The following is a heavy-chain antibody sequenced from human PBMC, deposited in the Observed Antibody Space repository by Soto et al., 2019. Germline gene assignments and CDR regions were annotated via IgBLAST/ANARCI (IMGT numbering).Heavy chain of an antibody. CDR1: GFTFSSYA. V-gene: IGHV3-30*04. Sequence: GSLRLSCTASGFTFSSYAMHWVRQAPGKGLEWVAVISYDGSNKYYADSVKGRFTISRDNSKNTLYLQMNSLRAEDTAVYYCARDRDFWSGSISGPFDYWGQGTLVTVSS. CDR3: ARDRDFWSGSISGPFDY. J-gene: IGHJ4*02. CDR2: ISYDGSNK. D-gene: IGHD3-3*01.